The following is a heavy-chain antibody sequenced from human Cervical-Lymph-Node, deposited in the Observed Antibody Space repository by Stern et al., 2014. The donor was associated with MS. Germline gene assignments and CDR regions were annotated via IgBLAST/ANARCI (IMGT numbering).Heavy chain of an antibody. CDR3: ARSYELRSGSYYGPTDY. Sequence: QLQLQESGPGLVKPSQTLSLTCTVSSGSISSGGYYWNLIRQHPGEGLEWIGSIYYNGNTFYSPSLKSRVSMSIDTSENQFSLNLNSVTAADTAVYYCARSYELRSGSYYGPTDYWGQGTLVTVSS. J-gene: IGHJ4*02. CDR2: IYYNGNT. CDR1: SGSISSGGYY. V-gene: IGHV4-31*03. D-gene: IGHD3-10*01.